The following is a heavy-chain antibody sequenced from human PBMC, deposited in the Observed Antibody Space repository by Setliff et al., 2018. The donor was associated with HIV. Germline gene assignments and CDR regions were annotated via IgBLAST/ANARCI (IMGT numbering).Heavy chain of an antibody. J-gene: IGHJ5*02. V-gene: IGHV3-74*01. CDR3: ARVLLITNPVYGVVSNWFDP. D-gene: IGHD3-3*01. CDR1: GLTSSTNW. CDR2: INSDGSST. Sequence: VGSLRLSCAASGLTSSTNWMHWVRQAPGKGLVWVSGINSDGSSTNYADSVEGRFTISRGDAKNTPYLQMSSLRAEDTAVYYCARVLLITNPVYGVVSNWFDPWGQGTLVTVSS.